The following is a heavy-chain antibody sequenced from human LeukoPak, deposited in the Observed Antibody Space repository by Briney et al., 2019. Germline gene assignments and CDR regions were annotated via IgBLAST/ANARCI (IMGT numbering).Heavy chain of an antibody. CDR2: IYYSGST. CDR1: GGSISSYY. J-gene: IGHJ4*02. Sequence: SETLSLTCTVSGGSISSYYWSWIRQPPGKGLEWIGYIYYSGSTNYNSSLKGRVTISVDTSKNQFSLKLSSVTAADTAVYYCARSHYYDSTGGLDYWGQGTLVTVSS. D-gene: IGHD3-22*01. V-gene: IGHV4-59*08. CDR3: ARSHYYDSTGGLDY.